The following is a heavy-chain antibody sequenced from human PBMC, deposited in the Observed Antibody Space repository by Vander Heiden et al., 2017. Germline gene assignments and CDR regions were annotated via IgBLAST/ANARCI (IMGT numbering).Heavy chain of an antibody. CDR1: GSSFNHHS. CDR3: ARAAAGGGYGMDV. D-gene: IGHD6-13*01. CDR2: ISNSGDYK. V-gene: IGHV3-21*01. J-gene: IGHJ6*02. Sequence: EVKLMTSGRGLVTPRGSLSRSRAASGSSFNHHSMNWVRQAPGKGLEWVSSISNSGDYKYYGDSVKGRFTISRDNAKNSVYLQMNSLRAEDTAVFFCARAAAGGGYGMDVWGQGTTVTVSS.